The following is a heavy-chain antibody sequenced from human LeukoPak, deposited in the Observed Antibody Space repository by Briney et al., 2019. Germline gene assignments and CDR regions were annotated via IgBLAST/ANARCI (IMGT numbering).Heavy chain of an antibody. Sequence: TSGGSLRLSCAASGFTFSEYYMTWIRQAPGKGLEWVSYISGVYDNIYYGDSVKGRFTISRDNAKNSAYLQMNSLRAEDTAVYYCARGGAHGMDVWGQGTTVTVSS. V-gene: IGHV3-11*01. CDR2: ISGVYDNI. CDR3: ARGGAHGMDV. D-gene: IGHD1-26*01. J-gene: IGHJ6*02. CDR1: GFTFSEYY.